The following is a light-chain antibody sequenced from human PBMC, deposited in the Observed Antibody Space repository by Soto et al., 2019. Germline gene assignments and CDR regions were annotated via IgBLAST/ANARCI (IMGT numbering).Light chain of an antibody. J-gene: IGKJ4*02. Sequence: EIVLTQSPATLSLSPGERATLSCRASQSINNYLGWYQQRPGQAPRLLIYDASSRATDIPARFSGSGSGTDFTLTISSLEPEDFGVYYCQQRTNWPRTFGGGTKVEIK. CDR1: QSINNY. CDR2: DAS. V-gene: IGKV3-11*01. CDR3: QQRTNWPRT.